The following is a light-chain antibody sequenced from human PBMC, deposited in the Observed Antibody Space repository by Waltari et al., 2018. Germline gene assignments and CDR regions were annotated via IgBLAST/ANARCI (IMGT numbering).Light chain of an antibody. CDR1: QSLLQSDGKNY. CDR2: LGS. J-gene: IGKJ1*01. CDR3: MQAREVPET. Sequence: EIVMTQSPLTLSVTPGESASISCRASQSLLQSDGKNYLDWYLQKPGQSPQLLISLGSTRASGVPDRFTGSGTGTTFTLNIRKVEAEDVGVYYCMQAREVPETFGQGTKVEIK. V-gene: IGKV2-28*01.